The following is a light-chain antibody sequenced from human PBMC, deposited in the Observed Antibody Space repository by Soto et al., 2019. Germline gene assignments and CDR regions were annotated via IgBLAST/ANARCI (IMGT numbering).Light chain of an antibody. Sequence: EIVMTQSPATLSVSPGERATLSCRASQSVSSDLAWYQQIPGQAPRLLIYGASTRATGIPARFSGSGSGTEFTLTISSLQSDDFATYYCQQYETFSGTFGPGTKVEI. V-gene: IGKV3-15*01. CDR3: QQYETFSGT. CDR1: QSVSSD. J-gene: IGKJ1*01. CDR2: GAS.